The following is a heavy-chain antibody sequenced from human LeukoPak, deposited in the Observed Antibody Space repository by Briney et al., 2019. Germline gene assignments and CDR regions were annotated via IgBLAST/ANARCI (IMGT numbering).Heavy chain of an antibody. V-gene: IGHV1-69*04. J-gene: IGHJ4*02. Sequence: ASVKVSCKASGDTFSNFVISWLRQAPGQGLEWLGRIIPAVGIAKYAPRFQDRVTITADTSTSTAYMELSSLRSEDTAVYYCATDGSGRYSVDCWGQGTLVTVSS. D-gene: IGHD3-10*01. CDR2: IIPAVGIA. CDR3: ATDGSGRYSVDC. CDR1: GDTFSNFV.